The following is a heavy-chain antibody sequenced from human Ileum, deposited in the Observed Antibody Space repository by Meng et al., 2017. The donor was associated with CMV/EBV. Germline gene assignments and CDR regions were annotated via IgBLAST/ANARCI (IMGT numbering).Heavy chain of an antibody. J-gene: IGHJ4*02. CDR2: IRSGAYTGTT. Sequence: GGSLRLSCAASGFTFGDYGVSWVRQAPEKGLEWVGFIRSGAYTGTTEYAASVKGRFIVSRDDSRSIAYLQMNSLKTEDTAVYYCTRDRGRVTPPDYWGQGTLVTVSS. CDR3: TRDRGRVTPPDY. CDR1: GFTFGDYG. V-gene: IGHV3-49*04. D-gene: IGHD4-23*01.